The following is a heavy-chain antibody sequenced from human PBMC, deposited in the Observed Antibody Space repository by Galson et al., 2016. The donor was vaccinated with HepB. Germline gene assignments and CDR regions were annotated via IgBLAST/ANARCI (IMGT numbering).Heavy chain of an antibody. CDR3: AMLPMGGMDF. V-gene: IGHV3-21*06. CDR1: GFTFRTYY. J-gene: IGHJ6*04. Sequence: SLRLSCAASGFTFRTYYMSWVRLAPGKGLQWVSSISSSSNYIEYADSVKGRFIISRDNAKNSLYLQMNGLRAEDTAVYYCAMLPMGGMDFWGKGTTVTVSS. D-gene: IGHD5-18*01. CDR2: ISSSSNYI.